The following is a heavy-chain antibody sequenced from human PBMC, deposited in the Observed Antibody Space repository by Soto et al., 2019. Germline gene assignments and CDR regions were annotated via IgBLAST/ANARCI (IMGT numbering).Heavy chain of an antibody. CDR3: ARDPAGGGKFLDY. D-gene: IGHD1-26*01. CDR1: GGTFSSYT. CDR2: IIPILGIA. J-gene: IGHJ4*02. Sequence: QVQLVQSGAEVKKPGSSVKVSCKASGGTFSSYTISWVRQAPGQGLEWMGRIIPILGIANYAQKFQVRVTITADKSTSTAYMELSSLRSEDTAVYYCARDPAGGGKFLDYWGQGTLVTVSS. V-gene: IGHV1-69*08.